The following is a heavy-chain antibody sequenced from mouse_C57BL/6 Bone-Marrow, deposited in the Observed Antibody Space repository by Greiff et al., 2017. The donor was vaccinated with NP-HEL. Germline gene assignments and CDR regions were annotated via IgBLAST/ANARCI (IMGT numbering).Heavy chain of an antibody. CDR3: ARGPITTVVALDY. J-gene: IGHJ2*01. CDR1: GYSITSGYY. CDR2: ISYDGSN. V-gene: IGHV3-6*01. Sequence: EVKLQESGPGLVKPSQSLSLTCSVTGYSITSGYYWNWIRQFPGNKLEWMGYISYDGSNNYNPSLKNRISITRDTSKNQFFLKLNSVTTEDTATYYCARGPITTVVALDYWGQGTTLTVSS. D-gene: IGHD1-1*01.